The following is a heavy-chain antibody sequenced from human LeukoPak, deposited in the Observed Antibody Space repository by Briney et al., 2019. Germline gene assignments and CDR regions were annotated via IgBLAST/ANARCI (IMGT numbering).Heavy chain of an antibody. CDR3: ARVPDGYKGYNWFDP. V-gene: IGHV1-8*01. Sequence: ASVKVSCKASGYTFTSYDINWVRQATGQGLEWMGWMNPNSGNTGYAQKFQGRVTMTRNTSISTAYMELSSLRSEDTAVYYCARVPDGYKGYNWFDPWGQGTLVTVSS. D-gene: IGHD5-24*01. CDR1: GYTFTSYD. J-gene: IGHJ5*02. CDR2: MNPNSGNT.